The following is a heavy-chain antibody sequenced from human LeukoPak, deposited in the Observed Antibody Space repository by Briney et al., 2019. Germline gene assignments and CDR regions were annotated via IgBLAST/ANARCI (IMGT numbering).Heavy chain of an antibody. CDR3: AEGVTVTAYYMDV. J-gene: IGHJ6*03. Sequence: PGRSLRLSCAASGFTFDDYAMHWVRQAPGKGLEWVSGISWNSGSIGYADSVKGRFTISRDNAKNSLYLQMNSLRAEDTALCYCAEGVTVTAYYMDVWGKGTTVTVSS. V-gene: IGHV3-9*01. D-gene: IGHD4-11*01. CDR2: ISWNSGSI. CDR1: GFTFDDYA.